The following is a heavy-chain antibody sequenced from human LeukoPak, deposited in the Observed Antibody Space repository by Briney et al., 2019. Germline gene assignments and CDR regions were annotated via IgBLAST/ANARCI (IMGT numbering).Heavy chain of an antibody. Sequence: GGSLRLPCAASGFMFSDYFMSWIRQAPEKELEWISYISSNSKYTKYADSVKGRFTISRDNAKKSLYLQMNSLRAEDTAVYYCARDNGNKYYFDCWGQGTLVTVSS. J-gene: IGHJ4*02. CDR1: GFMFSDYF. CDR3: ARDNGNKYYFDC. CDR2: ISSNSKYT. V-gene: IGHV3-11*05. D-gene: IGHD2-8*01.